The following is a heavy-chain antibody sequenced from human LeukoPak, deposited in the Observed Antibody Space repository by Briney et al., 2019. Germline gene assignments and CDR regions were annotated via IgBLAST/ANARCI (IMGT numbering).Heavy chain of an antibody. CDR1: GGSISSYY. D-gene: IGHD3-22*01. CDR3: AMTYCYDSSGYYYSDY. J-gene: IGHJ4*02. CDR2: IYTSGST. V-gene: IGHV4-4*07. Sequence: SETLSLTCTVSGGSISSYYWSWIRQPAGKGLEWIGRIYTSGSTNYNPSLKSRVTMSVDTSKNQFSLKLSSVTAADTAVYYCAMTYCYDSSGYYYSDYWGQGTLVTVSS.